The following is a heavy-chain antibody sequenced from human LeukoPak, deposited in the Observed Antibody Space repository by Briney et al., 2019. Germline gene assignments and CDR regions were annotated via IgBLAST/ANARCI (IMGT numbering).Heavy chain of an antibody. D-gene: IGHD3-10*01. CDR3: ARGVPFGSGTTNWFDP. J-gene: IGHJ5*02. CDR2: IYHSGST. V-gene: IGHV4-30-2*01. Sequence: SETLSLTCAVSGGSISSGGYSWSWIRQPPGKGLEWIGYIYHSGSTYYNPSLKSRVTISVDRSKNQFSLKLSSVTAADTAVYYCARGVPFGSGTTNWFDPWGQGTLVTVSS. CDR1: GGSISSGGYS.